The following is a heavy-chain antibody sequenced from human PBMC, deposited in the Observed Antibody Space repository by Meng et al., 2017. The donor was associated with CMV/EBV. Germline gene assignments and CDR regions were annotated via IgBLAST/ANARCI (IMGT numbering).Heavy chain of an antibody. CDR3: ARGGLRGFDY. V-gene: IGHV2-5*02. CDR1: GFSLRTSGLG. CDR2: IYWDDDK. J-gene: IGHJ4*02. D-gene: IGHD4-17*01. Sequence: FERSCSRLVNPPQTLTRTCTFSGFSLRTSGLGGGWIRQPPGKALEWLARIYWDDDKRYSPSLKSRLTITKDTSKNQVVLTMTNMDPVDTATYYCARGGLRGFDYWGQGTLVTVSS.